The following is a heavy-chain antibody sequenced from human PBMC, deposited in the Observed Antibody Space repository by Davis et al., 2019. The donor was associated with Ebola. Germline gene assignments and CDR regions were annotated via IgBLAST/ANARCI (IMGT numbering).Heavy chain of an antibody. V-gene: IGHV3-7*01. Sequence: GESLKISCTASGFTFSTSWMSWXXQSPVXCPFXFPTIKHDGVDKHYVDSVEGRFAVSRDNAKNSVYLQMNSLRAEDTAVYYCARDRVVDGYNYEKYYYFGMDVWGQGTTVTVSS. CDR2: IKHDGVDK. J-gene: IGHJ6*02. CDR1: GFTFSTSW. D-gene: IGHD5-24*01. CDR3: ARDRVVDGYNYEKYYYFGMDV.